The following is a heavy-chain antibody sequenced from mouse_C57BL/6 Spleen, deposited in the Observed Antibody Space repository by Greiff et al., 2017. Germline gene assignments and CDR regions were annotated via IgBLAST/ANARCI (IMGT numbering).Heavy chain of an antibody. V-gene: IGHV1-64*01. J-gene: IGHJ4*01. CDR1: GYTFTSYW. CDR3: ARSGGNYDYAMDY. CDR2: LPPNSGST. D-gene: IGHD2-1*01. Sequence: QVQLQQPGAELVKPGASVKLSCKASGYTFTSYWMHWVKQRPGQGLEWIGMLPPNSGSTNYNEKFKSKATLTVDKSSSTAYMQLSSLTSEDSAVYYWARSGGNYDYAMDYWGQGTSVTVSS.